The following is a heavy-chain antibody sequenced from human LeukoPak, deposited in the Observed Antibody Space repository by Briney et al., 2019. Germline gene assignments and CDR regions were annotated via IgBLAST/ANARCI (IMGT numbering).Heavy chain of an antibody. CDR3: VREAGYCASVCLKTNWFDP. V-gene: IGHV3-23*01. Sequence: GGSLRLSCTASGFPFRHHAMSWVRQPPGKGLEWVSAISNGKTYYVDSVRGRFTISRDDSKNMVYLQMNSLRVEDTARYYCVREAGYCASVCLKTNWFDPWGQGTLVTVSS. CDR2: ISNGKT. J-gene: IGHJ5*02. D-gene: IGHD2-15*01. CDR1: GFPFRHHA.